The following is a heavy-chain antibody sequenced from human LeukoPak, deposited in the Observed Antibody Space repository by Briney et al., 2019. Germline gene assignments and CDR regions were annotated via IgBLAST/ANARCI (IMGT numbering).Heavy chain of an antibody. CDR1: GFTFSDHY. J-gene: IGHJ4*02. CDR3: ARDAIVVVPGHDY. V-gene: IGHV3-11*01. D-gene: IGHD2-2*01. Sequence: GGSLRLSCAASGFTFSDHYMSWIRQAPGKGLEWVSYIGSSGSTIYYADSVKGRFTISRDNAKNSLYLQMNSLRAEDTAVYYCARDAIVVVPGHDYWGQGTLVTVSS. CDR2: IGSSGSTI.